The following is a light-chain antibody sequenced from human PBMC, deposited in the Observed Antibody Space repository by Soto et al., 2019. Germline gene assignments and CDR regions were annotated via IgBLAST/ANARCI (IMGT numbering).Light chain of an antibody. V-gene: IGKV1-5*01. CDR3: QQYYTYWHM. Sequence: DIQMTQSPSTLSASVGDRVSITCRASQSISDYLAWYQQKPGKAPNLLIYDASNLESGVPSTFSGSGSGTEFTLTISSLQPDDFATYYCQQYYTYWHMFGQGTKVDIK. CDR2: DAS. CDR1: QSISDY. J-gene: IGKJ1*01.